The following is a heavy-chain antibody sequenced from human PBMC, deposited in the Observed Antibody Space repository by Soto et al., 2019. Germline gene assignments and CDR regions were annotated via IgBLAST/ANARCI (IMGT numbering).Heavy chain of an antibody. Sequence: YGPTLVNPTQTLTLTCTFSGFSLSTSGVGVGWIRQPPGKALEWRALIYWNDDKRYSPSLNSSLTITKDTSKHQVVRTMTNMDSADAATYYCPHNNCDCWSENCYDPWGQGTLVTVSS. J-gene: IGHJ5*02. CDR3: PHNNCDCWSENCYDP. D-gene: IGHD3-3*01. V-gene: IGHV2-5*01. CDR1: GFSLSTSGVG. CDR2: IYWNDDK.